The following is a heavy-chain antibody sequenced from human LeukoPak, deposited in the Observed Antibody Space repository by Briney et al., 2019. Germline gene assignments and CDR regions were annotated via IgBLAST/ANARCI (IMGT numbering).Heavy chain of an antibody. D-gene: IGHD6-19*01. V-gene: IGHV3-23*01. Sequence: PGGSLRLSCAASGFTFSSYAMSWVRQAPGKGLEWVSTISGSGDDTYYADSVKGRFTISRDNSKNTLYLQMISLRAEDTAVYYCAKDRGSSGWSRLDYWGQGTLVTVSS. CDR1: GFTFSSYA. CDR3: AKDRGSSGWSRLDY. J-gene: IGHJ4*02. CDR2: ISGSGDDT.